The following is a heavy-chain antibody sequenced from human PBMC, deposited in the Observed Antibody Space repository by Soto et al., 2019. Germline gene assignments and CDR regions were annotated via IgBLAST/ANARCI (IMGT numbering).Heavy chain of an antibody. D-gene: IGHD6-13*01. Sequence: PGESLKISCEGSGYTFVSYWIGWVRQMSGKGLDLKGIVYPGDSETIYSPSFQGQVTISADKSISTAYLQWSSLKASDTAMYYCAGGEAAAATYGMDVWGQGTTVTVSS. CDR2: VYPGDSET. CDR3: AGGEAAAATYGMDV. CDR1: GYTFVSYW. J-gene: IGHJ6*02. V-gene: IGHV5-51*01.